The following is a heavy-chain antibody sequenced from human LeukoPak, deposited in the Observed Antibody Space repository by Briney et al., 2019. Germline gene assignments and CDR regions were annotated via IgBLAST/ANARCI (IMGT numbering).Heavy chain of an antibody. CDR3: ARDLGYGDYFDY. J-gene: IGHJ4*02. CDR1: GFTLSSYW. CDR2: INSDGSST. Sequence: QAGGSLRLSRAASGFTLSSYWMHWVRQAPGKGLVWVSRINSDGSSTNYADSVKGRFTISRDNAKNTLYLQMNSLRAEDTAVYYCARDLGYGDYFDYWGQGTLVTVSS. D-gene: IGHD4-17*01. V-gene: IGHV3-74*01.